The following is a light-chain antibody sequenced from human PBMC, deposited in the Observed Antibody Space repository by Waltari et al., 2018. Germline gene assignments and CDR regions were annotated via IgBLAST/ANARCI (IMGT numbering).Light chain of an antibody. CDR2: LAS. CDR1: QSVFQSSSNKNY. V-gene: IGKV4-1*01. J-gene: IGKJ1*01. Sequence: DIVMTQSPDSLAVSLGERATIHCRSSQSVFQSSSNKNYLAWYQQKPGQPPKLLIYLASTRESGVPDRFSGSGSGTDFTLTISSLQAEDVAVYYCQHYHTVPRTFGQGTKVEIK. CDR3: QHYHTVPRT.